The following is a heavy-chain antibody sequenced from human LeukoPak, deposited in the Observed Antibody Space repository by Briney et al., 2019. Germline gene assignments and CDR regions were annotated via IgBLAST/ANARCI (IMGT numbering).Heavy chain of an antibody. CDR1: GYTFSSYY. D-gene: IGHD1-1*01. CDR2: INPAGGST. J-gene: IGHJ4*02. V-gene: IGHV1-46*01. Sequence: ASVKVSCKASGYTFSSYYIDWVRQAPGQGLERMGIINPAGGSTRYEQKFQGRVTMTRDTSTSTVYMELSSLRSDDTAVYYCAIVTNYYFDYWGQGTLVTVSS. CDR3: AIVTNYYFDY.